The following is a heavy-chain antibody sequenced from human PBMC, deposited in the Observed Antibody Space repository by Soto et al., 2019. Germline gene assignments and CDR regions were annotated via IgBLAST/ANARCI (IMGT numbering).Heavy chain of an antibody. D-gene: IGHD4-4*01. V-gene: IGHV4-59*08. CDR1: GGSITGYY. CDR3: ARHSYYSNPLRFDP. CDR2: IHYSGST. Sequence: QVQLQESGPGLVQPSETLSLTCTVSGGSITGYYWSWIGQPPGKGPEWIGNIHYSGSTNYNPSLKSRVTISVDTSKNQFSLRLSTVTAAETAVYYCARHSYYSNPLRFDPWGQGTLVTVSS. J-gene: IGHJ5*02.